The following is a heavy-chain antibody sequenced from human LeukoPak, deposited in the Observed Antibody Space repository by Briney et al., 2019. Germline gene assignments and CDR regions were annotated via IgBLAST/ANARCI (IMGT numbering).Heavy chain of an antibody. Sequence: LETLSLTCTVSGDSISSYYWSWIRQPPGKGLEWIGYIYYSGSTNYNPSLKSRVTISVDTSKKQFSLKLSSVTAADTAVYYCARMEAWVGYTTGPRGFDYWGQGTLVTVSS. CDR1: GDSISSYY. D-gene: IGHD1-26*01. V-gene: IGHV4-59*01. J-gene: IGHJ4*02. CDR2: IYYSGST. CDR3: ARMEAWVGYTTGPRGFDY.